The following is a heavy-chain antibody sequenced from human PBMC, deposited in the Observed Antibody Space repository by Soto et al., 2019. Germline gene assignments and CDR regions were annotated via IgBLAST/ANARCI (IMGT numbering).Heavy chain of an antibody. Sequence: PGGSLRLSCAASGFTFSSYAMSWVRQAPGKGLEWVSAISGSGGSTYYADSVKGRFTISRDNSKNTLYLQMNSLRAEDTAVYYCAKDPLEYSYGGRFDYWGQGTLVTVSS. CDR2: ISGSGGST. D-gene: IGHD5-18*01. J-gene: IGHJ4*02. CDR3: AKDPLEYSYGGRFDY. V-gene: IGHV3-23*01. CDR1: GFTFSSYA.